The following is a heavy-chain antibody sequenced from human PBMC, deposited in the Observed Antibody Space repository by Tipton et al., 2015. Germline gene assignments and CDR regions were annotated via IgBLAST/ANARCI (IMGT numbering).Heavy chain of an antibody. Sequence: QLVQSGAEVKKPGASVNVSCKASGYSFAAYYVHWVRQAPGQGLEWLGWIDPNTGATNSAQNFQGRISLTRDTSINTAYMELSRLISDDTAVYYCERVRYSDSFWWGQGTLVTVSS. D-gene: IGHD1-26*01. CDR3: ERVRYSDSFW. CDR2: IDPNTGAT. J-gene: IGHJ4*02. CDR1: GYSFAAYY. V-gene: IGHV1-2*02.